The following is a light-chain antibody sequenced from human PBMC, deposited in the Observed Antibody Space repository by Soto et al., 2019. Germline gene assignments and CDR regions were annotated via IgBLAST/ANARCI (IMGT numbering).Light chain of an antibody. CDR3: QQHASSPPT. J-gene: IGKJ1*01. Sequence: DSGINQSPATLPSCVLDRFTITCRASQSISNWLAWYQQKPGTAPKLLIYAASSLQSVVSSRFSGRRSGTEFTVSLLSLSSDHFAAFPFQQHASSPPTLSRGTKVDI. CDR1: QSISNW. CDR2: AAS. V-gene: IGKV1-5*01.